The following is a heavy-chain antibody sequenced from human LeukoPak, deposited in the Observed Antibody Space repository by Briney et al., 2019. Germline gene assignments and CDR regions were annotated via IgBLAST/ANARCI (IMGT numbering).Heavy chain of an antibody. CDR1: GYTFTNYG. V-gene: IGHV1-18*01. CDR2: ISGYSGNT. CDR3: ARPVVAGNFYY. Sequence: ASVKVSCKSSGYTFTNYGNSWVRHAPGQGLEWMGWISGYSGNTNYAQKYQGRVTMTTDTSTTTAYMELRSLRSDDTAVYYCARPVVAGNFYYWGQGTLVTVSS. J-gene: IGHJ4*02. D-gene: IGHD6-19*01.